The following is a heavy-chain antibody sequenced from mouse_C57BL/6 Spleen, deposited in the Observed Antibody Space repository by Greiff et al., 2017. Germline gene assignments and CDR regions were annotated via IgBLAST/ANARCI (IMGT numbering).Heavy chain of an antibody. CDR3: ARDRDYGSSYAWFAY. V-gene: IGHV14-2*01. D-gene: IGHD1-1*01. CDR1: GFNIKDYY. Sequence: EVKLVESGAELVKPGASVKLSCTASGFNIKDYYMHWVKQRTEQGLEWIGRIDPEDGETKYAPKFQGKATITADTSSNTAYLQLSSLTSEDTAVYYCARDRDYGSSYAWFAYWGQGALVTVSA. CDR2: IDPEDGET. J-gene: IGHJ3*01.